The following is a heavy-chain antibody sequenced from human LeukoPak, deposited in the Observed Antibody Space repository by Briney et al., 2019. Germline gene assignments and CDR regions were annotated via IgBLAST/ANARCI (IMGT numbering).Heavy chain of an antibody. CDR3: ARERRVKSYYGMDV. CDR2: IKQEGREK. V-gene: IGHV3-7*01. Sequence: GGSLRLSCAASGFTFSSYWMRWVRQARGKGGEGVANIKQEGREKYYVDSVKRRLTISRHNPKNSLYLQMNSLRPEDTAVYYCARERRVKSYYGMDVWGQGTTVTVSS. D-gene: IGHD3-10*01. J-gene: IGHJ6*02. CDR1: GFTFSSYW.